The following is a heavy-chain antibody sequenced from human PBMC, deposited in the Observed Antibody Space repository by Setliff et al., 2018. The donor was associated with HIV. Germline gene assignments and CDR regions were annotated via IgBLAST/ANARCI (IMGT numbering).Heavy chain of an antibody. CDR3: ARDDQYYDMGSIISDYYFDL. J-gene: IGHJ2*01. V-gene: IGHV1-24*01. CDR1: GYTLTEVS. Sequence: GASVKVSCKLSGYTLTEVSMHWVRQAPGKGLEWMGYFDPQDGKTIYAQKFQGRVTMTEDTSTYTAYMELSGLRSEDTAVYYCARDDQYYDMGSIISDYYFDLWGRGTLVTVSS. D-gene: IGHD3-16*01. CDR2: FDPQDGKT.